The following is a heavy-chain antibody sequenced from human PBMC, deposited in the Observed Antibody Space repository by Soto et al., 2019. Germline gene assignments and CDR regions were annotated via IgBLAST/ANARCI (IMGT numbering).Heavy chain of an antibody. CDR2: ISSNGVGT. V-gene: IGHV3-64*01. D-gene: IGHD6-6*01. J-gene: IGHJ6*03. Sequence: EVQLAESGGGLAQPGGSLRLSSAASGFTLRGYAMDWVRQAPGKGLEYVSGISSNGVGTYYANSVQGRFTISRDNAKNTVYRQLGSLRPEDMAVYYCARRARPDFDYMDVWGKGTTVTVSS. CDR1: GFTLRGYA. CDR3: ARRARPDFDYMDV.